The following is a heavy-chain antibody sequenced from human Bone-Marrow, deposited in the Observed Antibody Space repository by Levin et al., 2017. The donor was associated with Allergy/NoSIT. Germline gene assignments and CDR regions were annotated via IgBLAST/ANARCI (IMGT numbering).Heavy chain of an antibody. CDR3: ARGNSSEGPFDK. J-gene: IGHJ4*02. CDR1: GFIFDDFA. V-gene: IGHV3-9*01. D-gene: IGHD6-6*01. CDR2: VNWNGGSI. Sequence: SLKISCEVSGFIFDDFAMHWVRQAPGKGLEWVAGVNWNGGSIVYAGSVKGRFTISRDNAKNSLYLQMRSLRLEDTAFYYCARGNSSEGPFDKWGQGSLVTVSS.